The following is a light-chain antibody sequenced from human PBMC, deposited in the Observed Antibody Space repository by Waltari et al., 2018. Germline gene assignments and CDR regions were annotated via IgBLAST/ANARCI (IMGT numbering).Light chain of an antibody. CDR3: QQYYSIPPT. V-gene: IGKV1-NL1*01. CDR1: PGIRNS. J-gene: IGKJ1*01. CDR2: AAS. Sequence: DIQMTQSPSSLSASVGARVTITCRASPGIRNSLAWYQQKAGKAPKLLLYAASRLESGVPSRFSGSGSGTDYTLTISSLQPEDFATYYCQQYYSIPPTFGQGTKVEIK.